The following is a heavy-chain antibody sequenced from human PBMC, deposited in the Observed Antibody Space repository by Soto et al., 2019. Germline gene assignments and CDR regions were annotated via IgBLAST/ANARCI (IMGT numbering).Heavy chain of an antibody. D-gene: IGHD3-22*01. CDR1: TGSITSADYS. CDR3: ARAVHYDSADVLGPFDS. J-gene: IGHJ4*02. Sequence: QLQLQESGSGLVKPSQTLSLTCTVSTGSITSADYSWSWIRQPPGKGLEYIGSISHSGSTYYNPSLKSRVTISTHRSKKQFSLKLTSVTAADTAVYYCARAVHYDSADVLGPFDSWGQGTLVTVSS. CDR2: ISHSGST. V-gene: IGHV4-30-2*01.